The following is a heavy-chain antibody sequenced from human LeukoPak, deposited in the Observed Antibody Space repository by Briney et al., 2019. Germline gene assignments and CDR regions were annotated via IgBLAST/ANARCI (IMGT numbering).Heavy chain of an antibody. V-gene: IGHV3-9*03. CDR2: ISWNSGSI. J-gene: IGHJ3*02. Sequence: GGSLRLSCAASGFTFDDYAMHWVRQAPGKGPEWVSGISWNSGSIGYADSVKGRFTISRDNAKNSLYLQMNSLGAEDMALYYCAKEKITIFGLAYGAFDIWGQGTMVTVSS. D-gene: IGHD3-3*01. CDR3: AKEKITIFGLAYGAFDI. CDR1: GFTFDDYA.